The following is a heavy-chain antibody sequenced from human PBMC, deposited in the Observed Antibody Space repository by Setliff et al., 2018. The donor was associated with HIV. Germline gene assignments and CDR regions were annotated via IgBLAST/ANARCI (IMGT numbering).Heavy chain of an antibody. Sequence: GGSLRLSCAASGLIFNDHFMDWVRQAPGKGLEWIGRSRSISEDYTTYYAASVKGRFTISRDDSRNTLYLQMNSMKSDDTATYYCVGHYYDPLTGYYVWFFDVWGRGTLVTVSS. J-gene: IGHJ2*01. CDR1: GLIFNDHF. V-gene: IGHV3-72*01. D-gene: IGHD3-9*01. CDR3: VGHYYDPLTGYYVWFFDV. CDR2: SRSISEDYTT.